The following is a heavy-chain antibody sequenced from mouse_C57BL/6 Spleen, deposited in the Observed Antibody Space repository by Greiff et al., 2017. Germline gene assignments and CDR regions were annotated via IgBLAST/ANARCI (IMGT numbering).Heavy chain of an antibody. Sequence: EVKLQESGGGLVQPGGSMRLSCVASGFTFSNYWMNWVRQSPEKGLEWVAQIRLKSDNYATHYAESVKGRFTISRDDSKSSVYLQMNNLRAEDTGIYYCTGGLRGAYWGQGTLVTVSA. J-gene: IGHJ3*01. D-gene: IGHD2-4*01. CDR1: GFTFSNYW. CDR3: TGGLRGAY. CDR2: IRLKSDNYAT. V-gene: IGHV6-3*01.